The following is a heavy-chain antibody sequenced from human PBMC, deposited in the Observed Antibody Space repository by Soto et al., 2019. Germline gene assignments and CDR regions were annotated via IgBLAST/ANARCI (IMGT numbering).Heavy chain of an antibody. CDR1: GFTFSSYG. J-gene: IGHJ4*02. Sequence: QVQLVESGGGVVQPGRSLRLSCAASGFTFSSYGMHWVRQAPGKGLEWVAVISYDGSNKYYADSVKGRFTISRDNSKNTLYLQMNSLRAEDTAVYYCAKDTIAVAPTVGYWGQGTLVTVSS. CDR3: AKDTIAVAPTVGY. D-gene: IGHD6-19*01. V-gene: IGHV3-30*18. CDR2: ISYDGSNK.